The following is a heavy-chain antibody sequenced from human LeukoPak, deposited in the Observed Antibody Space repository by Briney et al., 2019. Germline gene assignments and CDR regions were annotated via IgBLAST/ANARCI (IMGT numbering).Heavy chain of an antibody. CDR3: ARDKAAVVPAAIGYYYMDV. Sequence: SETLSLTCTVSGGSISSYYWGWIRQPAGKGLEWIGRIYTSGSTNYNPSLKSRVTMSVDTSKNQFSLKLSSVTAADTAVYYCARDKAAVVPAAIGYYYMDVWGKGTTVTVSS. CDR1: GGSISSYY. CDR2: IYTSGST. V-gene: IGHV4-4*07. J-gene: IGHJ6*03. D-gene: IGHD2-2*01.